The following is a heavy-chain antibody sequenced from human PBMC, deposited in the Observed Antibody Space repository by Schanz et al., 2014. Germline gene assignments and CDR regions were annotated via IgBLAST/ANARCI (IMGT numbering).Heavy chain of an antibody. CDR2: ISSDGNQQ. CDR1: GFTFSNYA. J-gene: IGHJ4*02. CDR3: AKVAPAATYLDS. V-gene: IGHV3-30*14. D-gene: IGHD2-2*01. Sequence: QVQLVESGGGVVRPGGSLRLSCAGSGFTFSNYAIHWVRQAPGKGLEWVGVISSDGNQQYYVDSVRGRFTISRDNSKNTLYLQMSSLRAEDTAVYYCAKVAPAATYLDSWGLGTLVTVSS.